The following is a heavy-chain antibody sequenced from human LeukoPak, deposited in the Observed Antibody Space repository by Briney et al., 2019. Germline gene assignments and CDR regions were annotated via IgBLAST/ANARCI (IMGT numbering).Heavy chain of an antibody. CDR3: ARTHCSSASCYLPPFDY. CDR2: ISSSGSTI. CDR1: GFTFSSYE. V-gene: IGHV3-48*03. J-gene: IGHJ4*02. D-gene: IGHD2-2*01. Sequence: GGSLRLSCAASGFTFSSYEMTWVRQAPGKGLEWVSYISSSGSTIYYADSLKGRFTISRDNPKNSMYLQMNSLRAEDTAVYFCARTHCSSASCYLPPFDYWGQGTLVTVSS.